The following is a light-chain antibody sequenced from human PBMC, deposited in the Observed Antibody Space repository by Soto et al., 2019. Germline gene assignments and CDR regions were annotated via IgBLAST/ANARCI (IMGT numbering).Light chain of an antibody. CDR2: DAS. CDR1: QSVSSY. Sequence: EIVLTQSPATLSLSPGERATRSCRASQSVSSYLAWYQQKPGQAPRLLIYDASNRATGIPARFSGSGSGTDFTLTISSLEPEDFAVYYCQQRSNFTFGGGTKVEIK. J-gene: IGKJ4*01. V-gene: IGKV3-11*01. CDR3: QQRSNFT.